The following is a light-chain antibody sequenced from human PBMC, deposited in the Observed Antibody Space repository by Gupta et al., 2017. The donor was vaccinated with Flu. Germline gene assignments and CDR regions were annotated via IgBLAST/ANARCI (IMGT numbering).Light chain of an antibody. V-gene: IGKV4-1*01. CDR1: QSVLYSSNNKNY. Sequence: DIVMTQSPDSLAVSLGERATINCKSRQSVLYSSNNKNYLAWYQQKPGQPPKLLIYWASTREYGVPDRFSGSGSGTDFALTISSLQAEDVAVYYLQQYYTTPTFGQGTKVEIK. CDR2: WAS. CDR3: QQYYTTPT. J-gene: IGKJ1*01.